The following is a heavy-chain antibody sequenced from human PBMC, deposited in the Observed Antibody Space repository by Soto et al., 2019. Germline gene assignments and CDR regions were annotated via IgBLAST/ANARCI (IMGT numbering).Heavy chain of an antibody. CDR2: IWLDGSER. CDR3: ARDASGTTSFLVS. J-gene: IGHJ5*01. CDR1: GFMFGTSG. Sequence: QAQLVESGGGVVQPGRSLRLSCEASGFMFGTSGMHWVRQAPGKGLEWVSGIWLDGSERHYADSVKGRFTISRDNAKNTVFLQMNSVRVEDTAVYFCARDASGTTSFLVSWGQGTLVTVSS. V-gene: IGHV3-33*01. D-gene: IGHD1-1*01.